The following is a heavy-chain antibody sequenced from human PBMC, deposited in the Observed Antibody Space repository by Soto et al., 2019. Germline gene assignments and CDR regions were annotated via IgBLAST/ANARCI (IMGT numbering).Heavy chain of an antibody. CDR3: ARVDRTITTYFYYGMDV. V-gene: IGHV3-30-3*01. D-gene: IGHD1-20*01. CDR1: GFISSYYA. J-gene: IGHJ6*02. Sequence: GGSLRLSCAASGFISSYYAMHWVRQAPGKGLEWVAVISYDGSDRYYADSVKGRFTISRDNSKNTLYLQMSSLRTEDTAVYYCARVDRTITTYFYYGMDVWGLGTTVTVSS. CDR2: ISYDGSDR.